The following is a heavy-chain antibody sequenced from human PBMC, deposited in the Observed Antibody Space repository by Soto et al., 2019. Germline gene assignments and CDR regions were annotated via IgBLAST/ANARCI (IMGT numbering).Heavy chain of an antibody. V-gene: IGHV3-21*01. J-gene: IGHJ5*02. CDR1: VFRFRSFT. CDR3: TRDASRDSSARGWFDP. D-gene: IGHD6-13*01. Sequence: AGSLKLSCAASVFRFRSFTMNWLCQAPGKGLEWVSTISSNSAYIYYTDALRGRFTISRDNAKNSLHLQMNSLRAEDTAVYYCTRDASRDSSARGWFDPWGPGTLVTVSS. CDR2: ISSNSAYI.